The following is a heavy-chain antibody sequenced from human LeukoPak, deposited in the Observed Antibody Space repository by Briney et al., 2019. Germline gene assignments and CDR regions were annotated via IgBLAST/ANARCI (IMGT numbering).Heavy chain of an antibody. V-gene: IGHV5-51*01. J-gene: IGHJ3*01. Sequence: GESLLRLCSAASGSTISDYSVSWSQMPGKGLEWMGIIYPGDSDTRYSPSFQGQVTISDDKSISTPYLQWSSLMASDTRMYYRARQDEGAKDGFDLGGQGTMVTVSS. CDR2: IYPGDSDT. D-gene: IGHD4/OR15-4a*01. CDR1: GSTISDYS. CDR3: ARQDEGAKDGFDL.